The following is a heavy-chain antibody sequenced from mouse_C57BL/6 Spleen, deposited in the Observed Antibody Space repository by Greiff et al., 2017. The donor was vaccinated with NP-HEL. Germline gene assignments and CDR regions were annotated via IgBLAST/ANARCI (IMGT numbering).Heavy chain of an antibody. CDR3: ARFAVVPYYAMDY. D-gene: IGHD1-1*01. Sequence: QVHVKQSGAELVRPGTSVKVSCKASGYAFTNYLIEWVKQRPGQGLEWIGVINPGSGGTNYNEKFKGKATLTADKSSSTAYMQLSSLTSEDSAVYFCARFAVVPYYAMDYWGQGTSVTVSS. J-gene: IGHJ4*01. CDR1: GYAFTNYL. CDR2: INPGSGGT. V-gene: IGHV1-54*01.